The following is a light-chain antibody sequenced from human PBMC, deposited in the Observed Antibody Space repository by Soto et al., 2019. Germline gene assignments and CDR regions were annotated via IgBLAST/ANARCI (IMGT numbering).Light chain of an antibody. CDR3: SSYTSSSTPLYV. V-gene: IGLV2-14*03. Sequence: QSALTQPASVSGSTGQSITISCAGTSSDVGGYNYVSWYQQHPGKAPKLMIYDVSNRPSGVSNRFFGSKSGNTASLTISGLQAEDEADYYCSSYTSSSTPLYVFGTGTKVTVL. CDR1: SSDVGGYNY. J-gene: IGLJ1*01. CDR2: DVS.